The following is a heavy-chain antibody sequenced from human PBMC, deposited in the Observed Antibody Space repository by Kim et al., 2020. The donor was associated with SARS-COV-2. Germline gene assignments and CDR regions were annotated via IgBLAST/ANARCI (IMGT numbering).Heavy chain of an antibody. J-gene: IGHJ4*02. Sequence: GRARTDADAVKGRFTVTRHKAKNTLFLQMNTLSAEDTALYYCARGAGGVDIWGQGTVVTVSS. CDR2: GRAR. CDR3: ARGAGGVDI. V-gene: IGHV3-74*03. D-gene: IGHD1-1*01.